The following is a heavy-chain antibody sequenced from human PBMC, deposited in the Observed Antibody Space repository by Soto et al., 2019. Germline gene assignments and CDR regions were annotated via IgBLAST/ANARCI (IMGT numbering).Heavy chain of an antibody. J-gene: IGHJ4*02. Sequence: GGSLRLSCAGSGFAFCNYSMNWVRQAPGRGLEWVSYISSSSTNTYYAASVRGRFTISRDNAKNSLYLRMNSLKDEDTAVYYWARGTKGGSPPLWGQGTLVTVSS. V-gene: IGHV3-48*02. CDR1: GFAFCNYS. D-gene: IGHD1-7*01. CDR3: ARGTKGGSPPL. CDR2: ISSSSTNT.